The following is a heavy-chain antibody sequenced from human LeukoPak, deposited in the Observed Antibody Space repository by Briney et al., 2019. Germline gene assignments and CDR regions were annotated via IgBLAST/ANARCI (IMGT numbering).Heavy chain of an antibody. D-gene: IGHD4-17*01. CDR3: ARTTVTTGAFDY. Sequence: PSQTLSLTCAVSGGSISSGGYSWSWIRQPPGTGLEWIGYTYHSGSTYYNPSLKSRVTISVDRSKNQFSLKLSSVTAADTAVYYCARTTVTTGAFDYWGQGTLVTVSS. V-gene: IGHV4-30-2*01. J-gene: IGHJ4*02. CDR2: TYHSGST. CDR1: GGSISSGGYS.